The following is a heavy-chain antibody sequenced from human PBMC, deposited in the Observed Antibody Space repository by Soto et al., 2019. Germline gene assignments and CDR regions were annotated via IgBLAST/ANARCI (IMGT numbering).Heavy chain of an antibody. CDR3: AKAGYDSSGDLYYFEH. CDR1: GFTFSTYA. CDR2: ISGSPSST. V-gene: IGHV3-23*01. D-gene: IGHD3-22*01. Sequence: GGSLRLSCAASGFTFSTYAMSWVRQTPGKGLEWVSSISGSPSSTYYADSVKGRFTISRDNSKKTLFLQMSSLRAEDKDVYYCAKAGYDSSGDLYYFEHCGQGT. J-gene: IGHJ4*02.